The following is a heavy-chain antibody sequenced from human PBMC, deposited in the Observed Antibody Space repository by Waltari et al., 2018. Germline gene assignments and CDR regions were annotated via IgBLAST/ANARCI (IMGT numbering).Heavy chain of an antibody. J-gene: IGHJ4*02. CDR2: IXPDNGXT. V-gene: IGHV1-2*02. CDR1: GFTFNGSY. D-gene: IGHD2-8*01. Sequence: VXXXQSGAEXKKPXASVKVSCXTSGFTFNGSYFHWGRQAPGQGPEXLGCIXPDNGXTHYALRFQGXFTVTRDTSISSTYMELXGLTSDDTXMXYCXREYSTHKKFDXWGQGTLVTVSS. CDR3: XREYSTHKKFDX.